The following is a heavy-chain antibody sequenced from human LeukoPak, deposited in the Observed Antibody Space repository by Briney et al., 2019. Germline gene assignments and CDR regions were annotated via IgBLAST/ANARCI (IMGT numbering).Heavy chain of an antibody. J-gene: IGHJ4*02. CDR1: GGSFSGYY. Sequence: PETLSLTCAVYGGSFSGYYWSWIRQPPGKGLEWIGEINHSGSTNYNPSLKSRVTISVDTSKNQFSLKLSSVTAADTAVYYCARRPGTILDSWGQGTLVTVSS. V-gene: IGHV4-34*01. D-gene: IGHD3-3*01. CDR2: INHSGST. CDR3: ARRPGTILDS.